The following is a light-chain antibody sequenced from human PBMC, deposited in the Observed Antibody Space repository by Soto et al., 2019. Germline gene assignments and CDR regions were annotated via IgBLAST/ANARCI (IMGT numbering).Light chain of an antibody. CDR1: RERSSYT. V-gene: IGLV4-69*01. Sequence: QSVLTQSPSASASLGASVTLTCTRSRERSSYTIAWHQQLPDKGPRYLMTLKSDGRHTKGDGIPDSFSGSSSGPERYLTISSLQSEDEADYFCQTWGTGTWVFGGGTQLTVL. CDR2: LKSDGRH. J-gene: IGLJ3*02. CDR3: QTWGTGTWV.